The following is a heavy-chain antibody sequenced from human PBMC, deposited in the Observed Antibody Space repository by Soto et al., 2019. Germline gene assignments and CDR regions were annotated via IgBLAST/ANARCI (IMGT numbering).Heavy chain of an antibody. CDR3: GTKDDFWSWGMDL. CDR1: GFTFSSYA. J-gene: IGHJ6*02. D-gene: IGHD3-3*01. Sequence: PWGSLRLSCAASGFTFSSYAMTWVRQAPGKGLEWVSIISSSGDGTYYADSVKGRFTISRDNSRNTLILQMHSLRADDTAVYYCGTKDDFWSWGMDLWGQGTSVTVSS. V-gene: IGHV3-23*01. CDR2: ISSSGDGT.